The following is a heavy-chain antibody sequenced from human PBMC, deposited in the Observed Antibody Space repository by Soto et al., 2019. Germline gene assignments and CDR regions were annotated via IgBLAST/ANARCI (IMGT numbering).Heavy chain of an antibody. CDR3: AREAGTTGNYYYGMEV. CDR1: GYTFIGHY. V-gene: IGHV1-2*02. J-gene: IGHJ6*02. CDR2: TNPSSGAT. Sequence: QVQLVQSGAEVKKPGASVKVSCKASGYTFIGHYLHWVRQAPGQGLEWLGWTNPSSGATNFAQKFQGRVTMTRDTSISTAYLELSRLRADDTAVYYCAREAGTTGNYYYGMEVWGQGTTVNVSS. D-gene: IGHD1-7*01.